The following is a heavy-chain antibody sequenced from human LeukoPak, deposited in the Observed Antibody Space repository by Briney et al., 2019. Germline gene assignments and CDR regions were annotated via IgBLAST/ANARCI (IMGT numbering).Heavy chain of an antibody. D-gene: IGHD1-26*01. Sequence: PGGSLRLSCAAPGFTFSTYWIAWAPHAPGKGLEWVANIKGEETAKHQADSVKGRSTISGDNAKNSVYLQMSSLRGDDTAVYYCARDVGGSLDYWGQGTLVTVSS. CDR1: GFTFSTYW. CDR2: IKGEETAK. CDR3: ARDVGGSLDY. J-gene: IGHJ4*02. V-gene: IGHV3-7*01.